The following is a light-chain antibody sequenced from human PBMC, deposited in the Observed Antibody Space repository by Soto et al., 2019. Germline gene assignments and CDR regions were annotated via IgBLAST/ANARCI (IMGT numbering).Light chain of an antibody. CDR1: QRLFSF. CDR3: QQTYSAPFT. J-gene: IGKJ3*01. V-gene: IGKV1-39*01. Sequence: DIQMTQSPSSLSASVGDSVTLTYRASQRLFSFLNWYQQAPGRPPKLLISTAYKLQSGVPSRFSGSESGTEFTLTISSLQPEDFAIYFCQQTYSAPFTFGPGTKVDVK. CDR2: TAY.